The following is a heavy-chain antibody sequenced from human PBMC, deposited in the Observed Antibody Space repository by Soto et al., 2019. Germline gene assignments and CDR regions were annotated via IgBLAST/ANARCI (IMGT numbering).Heavy chain of an antibody. CDR3: ARGCSGGSCRGYYYGMDV. V-gene: IGHV3-48*02. J-gene: IGHJ6*02. CDR2: ITSSSSTM. CDR1: GFTFSSYA. Sequence: GGSLRLSCAASGFTFSSYAMNWVRQAPGKGLEWISFITSSSSTMYYADAVKGRFTISRDNAKNSLYLQMDILRDEDTAMYYCARGCSGGSCRGYYYGMDVWGQGTSVTVSS. D-gene: IGHD2-15*01.